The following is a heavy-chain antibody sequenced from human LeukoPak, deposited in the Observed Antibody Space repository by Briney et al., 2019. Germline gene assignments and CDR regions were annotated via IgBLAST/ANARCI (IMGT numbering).Heavy chain of an antibody. J-gene: IGHJ4*02. D-gene: IGHD3-10*01. CDR2: IYYSGST. V-gene: IGHV4-39*01. Sequence: SETLSLTCTVSGGSISSNSYYWGWIRQPPGKGLEWIGSIYYSGSTYYNPSLKNRLTISVDTSKNQFSLKLSSVTAADTAVYYCARTRYYYGSRSYGAPYYLGYWGQGTLVTVSS. CDR1: GGSISSNSYY. CDR3: ARTRYYYGSRSYGAPYYLGY.